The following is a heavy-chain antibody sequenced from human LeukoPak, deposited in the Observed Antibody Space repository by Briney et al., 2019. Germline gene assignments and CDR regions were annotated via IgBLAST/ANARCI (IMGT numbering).Heavy chain of an antibody. CDR2: INCDSGVI. Sequence: GASVKVSCKASGYTFTGYYMHWVRQAPGQGLEWMGWINCDSGVINYAQRFQDRVTMTRDTSINTAYMELRRLRSDDTAVYYCVRDRHCDPWGQGTLVTVSS. CDR1: GYTFTGYY. J-gene: IGHJ5*02. V-gene: IGHV1-2*02. CDR3: VRDRHCDP.